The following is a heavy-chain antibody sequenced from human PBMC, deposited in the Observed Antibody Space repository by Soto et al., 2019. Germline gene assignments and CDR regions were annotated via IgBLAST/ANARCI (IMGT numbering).Heavy chain of an antibody. V-gene: IGHV5-51*01. D-gene: IGHD6-13*01. Sequence: GESLKISCKGSGYSFTSYWIGWVRQMPGKGLEWMGIIYPGDSDTRYSPSFQGQVTISADKSISTAYLQWSSLKASDTAMYYCARRLTAAAGTPADYYYYMDVWGKGTTVTVSS. CDR3: ARRLTAAAGTPADYYYYMDV. CDR2: IYPGDSDT. J-gene: IGHJ6*03. CDR1: GYSFTSYW.